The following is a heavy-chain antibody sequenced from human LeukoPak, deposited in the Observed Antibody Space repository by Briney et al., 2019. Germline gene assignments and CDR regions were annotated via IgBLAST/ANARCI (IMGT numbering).Heavy chain of an antibody. CDR2: ISAYNGNT. V-gene: IGHV1-18*01. J-gene: IGHJ6*03. D-gene: IGHD5-24*01. CDR1: GYTFTSYG. Sequence: ASVKVSCKASGYTFTSYGISWVRQAPGQGLEWMGWISAYNGNTNYAQKLQGRVTMTTDTSTSTAYMELRSLRSDDTAVYYCARLYNSYYYYYYMDVWGKGTTVTVSS. CDR3: ARLYNSYYYYYYMDV.